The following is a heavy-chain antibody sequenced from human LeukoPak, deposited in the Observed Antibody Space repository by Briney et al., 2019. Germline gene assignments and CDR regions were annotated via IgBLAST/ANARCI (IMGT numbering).Heavy chain of an antibody. CDR2: IYSGRST. D-gene: IGHD6-19*01. CDR1: GFTVSSND. CDR3: AKVPAQVADDAYFDY. V-gene: IGHV3-66*01. J-gene: IGHJ4*02. Sequence: GGSLRLSCAASGFTVSSNDMSWVRQAPGKGLEWVSLIYSGRSTYYADSVKGRFTISRDNSKNTLYLQMNSLRAEDTAVYYCAKVPAQVADDAYFDYWGQGTLVTVSS.